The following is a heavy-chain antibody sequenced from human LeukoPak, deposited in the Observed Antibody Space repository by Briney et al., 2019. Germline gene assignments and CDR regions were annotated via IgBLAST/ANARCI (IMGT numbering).Heavy chain of an antibody. CDR2: INHSGST. V-gene: IGHV4-34*01. J-gene: IGHJ5*02. CDR3: ASAAIVGATSDWFDP. Sequence: SETLSLTCAVYGGSFSGYYWSWIRQPPGKGLEWIGVINHSGSTNYNPSLKSRVTISVDTSKNQFSLKLSSVTAADTAVYYCASAAIVGATSDWFDPWGQGTLVTVSS. CDR1: GGSFSGYY. D-gene: IGHD1-26*01.